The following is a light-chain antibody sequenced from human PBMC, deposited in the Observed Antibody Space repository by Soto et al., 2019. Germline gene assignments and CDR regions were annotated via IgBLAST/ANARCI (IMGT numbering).Light chain of an antibody. Sequence: EMVLTQSPGTLSLSPGERATLSCLASQSVSSSYLAWYQQKPGQAPRLLIYGASSRATGIPDRFSGSGSGTDFTLTISRLEPEDFAVYYCQQYDSSPKTFGQGTKVDIK. J-gene: IGKJ1*01. CDR1: QSVSSSY. CDR3: QQYDSSPKT. CDR2: GAS. V-gene: IGKV3-20*01.